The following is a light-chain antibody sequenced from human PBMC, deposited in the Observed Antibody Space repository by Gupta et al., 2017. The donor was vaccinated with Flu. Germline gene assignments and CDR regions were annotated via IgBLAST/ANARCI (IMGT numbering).Light chain of an antibody. CDR1: TLSTQY. Sequence: SSELPQPPSVSVSPGQTATITCSGDTLSTQYTYWYQQKPGQAPVLVIFKDTERPSGIPERFSAANSGTAVTLTISGVQAEDEAAYYCQSADNSGSYVVFGGGTQLTV. CDR2: KDT. J-gene: IGLJ3*02. V-gene: IGLV3-25*03. CDR3: QSADNSGSYVV.